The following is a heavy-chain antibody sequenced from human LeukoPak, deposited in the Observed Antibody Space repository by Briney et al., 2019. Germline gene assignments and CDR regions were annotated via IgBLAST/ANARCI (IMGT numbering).Heavy chain of an antibody. CDR1: GFTFSNAW. D-gene: IGHD1-26*01. CDR2: IKSKTDGGTT. Sequence: PGGSLRLSXAASGFTFSNAWMSWVRQAPGNGLEWVGRIKSKTDGGTTDYAAPVKGRFTISRDDSKNTLYLQMNSLKTEDTAVYYCTTGVGAYHFDYWGQGTLVTVSS. J-gene: IGHJ4*02. CDR3: TTGVGAYHFDY. V-gene: IGHV3-15*01.